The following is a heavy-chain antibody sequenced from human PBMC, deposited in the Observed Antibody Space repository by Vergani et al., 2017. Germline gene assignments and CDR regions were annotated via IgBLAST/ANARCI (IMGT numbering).Heavy chain of an antibody. CDR1: GCTFNQYG. CDR3: ARDLRLLYNRFDP. D-gene: IGHD1-14*01. Sequence: QVQLVESGGGVVQPGRSLRLSCAASGCTFNQYGMHWVRQAPGKGLEWVAVTWYDGNNKQYADSVKGRFTISRDNSKSTMYLQMNSLRDEDTGVYYCARDLRLLYNRFDPWGQGTLVTVCS. CDR2: TWYDGNNK. J-gene: IGHJ5*02. V-gene: IGHV3-33*01.